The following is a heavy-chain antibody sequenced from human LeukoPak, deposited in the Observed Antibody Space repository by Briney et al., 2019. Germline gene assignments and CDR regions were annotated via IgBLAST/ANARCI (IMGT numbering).Heavy chain of an antibody. CDR2: IYHSGST. Sequence: SETLSLTCAVSGGSISSSNWWSWVRQPPGKGLEWIGEIYHSGSTNYNPSLKSRVTISVDTSKNQFSLKLSSVTAADTAVYYCARYSSGKDYFDYWGQGTLVTVSS. CDR1: GGSISSSNW. V-gene: IGHV4-4*02. CDR3: ARYSSGKDYFDY. D-gene: IGHD6-19*01. J-gene: IGHJ4*02.